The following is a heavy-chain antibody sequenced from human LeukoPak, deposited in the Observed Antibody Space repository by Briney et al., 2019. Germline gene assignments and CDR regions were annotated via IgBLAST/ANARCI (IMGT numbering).Heavy chain of an antibody. V-gene: IGHV3-21*04. Sequence: GGSLRLSCAASGFTFSSYWMSWVRQAPGKGLEWVSSISSNSAYLYYADSVKGRFTISRDNAENSLYLQVNSLRAEDTAVYYCAREFTYCGGDCYSHDYNWFDPWGQGTLVTVSS. CDR1: GFTFSSYW. CDR2: ISSNSAYL. CDR3: AREFTYCGGDCYSHDYNWFDP. J-gene: IGHJ5*02. D-gene: IGHD2-21*02.